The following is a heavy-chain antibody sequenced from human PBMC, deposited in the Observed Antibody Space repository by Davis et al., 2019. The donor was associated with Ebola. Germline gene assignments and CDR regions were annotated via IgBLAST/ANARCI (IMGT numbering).Heavy chain of an antibody. CDR1: GFISSYA. V-gene: IGHV3-23*01. CDR2: ICETDAAV. Sequence: PGGSLRLSCAASGFISSYAMNWVRQVPGRGLEWLSLICETDAAVASAESVRGRFIISRDQSKNTVDLQMNSLRAEDTAVYYCAKEVRHCAGGSCYGMDVWGPGTTVTVSS. D-gene: IGHD2-8*02. J-gene: IGHJ6*02. CDR3: AKEVRHCAGGSCYGMDV.